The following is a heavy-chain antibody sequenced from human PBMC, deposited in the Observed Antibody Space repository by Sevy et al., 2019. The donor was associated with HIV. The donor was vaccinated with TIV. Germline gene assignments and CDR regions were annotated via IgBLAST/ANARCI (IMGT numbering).Heavy chain of an antibody. D-gene: IGHD1-7*01. Sequence: SETLSLTCTVSGGSISSYYWSWIRQPAGKGLEWIGRIYTSGSTNYNPSLKSRVTMSVDTSKNQFSLKLSSVTAADTAVYYCARHRSLELPYYGMDVWGQGTTVTVSS. CDR2: IYTSGST. J-gene: IGHJ6*02. CDR3: ARHRSLELPYYGMDV. CDR1: GGSISSYY. V-gene: IGHV4-4*07.